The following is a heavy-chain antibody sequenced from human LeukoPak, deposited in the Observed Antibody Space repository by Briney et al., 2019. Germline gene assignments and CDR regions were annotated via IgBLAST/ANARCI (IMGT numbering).Heavy chain of an antibody. J-gene: IGHJ4*02. CDR1: GFTFSSYA. V-gene: IGHV3-30*04. D-gene: IGHD5-18*01. CDR3: ARDGFGYSSRLDY. CDR2: ISYDGSNK. Sequence: GGSLRLSCAASGFTFSSYAMHWVRQAPGKGLEWVAVISYDGSNKYYADSVKGRFTISRDNSKNTLYLQMNSLRAEDTAVYYCARDGFGYSSRLDYWGQGTLVTVSS.